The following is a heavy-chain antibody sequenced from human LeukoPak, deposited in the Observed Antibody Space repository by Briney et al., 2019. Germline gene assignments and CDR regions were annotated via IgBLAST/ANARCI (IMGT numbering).Heavy chain of an antibody. J-gene: IGHJ5*02. V-gene: IGHV3-74*01. CDR1: GFTFSSYW. CDR2: INSDGSST. D-gene: IGHD3-9*01. Sequence: GGSLRLSCAASGFTFSSYWMHWVRQAPGKGLVWVSRINSDGSSTSYADSVKGRFTISRDNAKNTLYLQMNSLRAEDTAVYYCAREDYDILTGYYDAEDNWFDPWGQGTLVTVSS. CDR3: AREDYDILTGYYDAEDNWFDP.